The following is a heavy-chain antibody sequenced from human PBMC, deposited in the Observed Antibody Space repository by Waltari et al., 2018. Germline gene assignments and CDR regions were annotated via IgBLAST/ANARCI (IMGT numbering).Heavy chain of an antibody. V-gene: IGHV4-59*01. CDR2: IFYNGNT. Sequence: QVQLQESGPGLVKPSETLSLTYTVSGGSISSYYWGWIRQPPGKGLEYIGHIFYNGNTDYNPSLRSRITLSVDLSKNQFSLKVNSVTAADTAVYYCARWYCTSGSCNHLDFWGQGALVTVSS. CDR1: GGSISSYY. CDR3: ARWYCTSGSCNHLDF. D-gene: IGHD2-8*01. J-gene: IGHJ4*02.